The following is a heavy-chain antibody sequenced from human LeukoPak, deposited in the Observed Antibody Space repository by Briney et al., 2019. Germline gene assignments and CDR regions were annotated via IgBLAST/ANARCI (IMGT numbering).Heavy chain of an antibody. CDR3: VAIYYYDTSELHFDY. Sequence: GESLKISCKGSGYSFTTYWIGWVRQMPGKGLEWMGIIYPGDSDTRYSPSFQGQVTISADKSISSAYLQWSSLKASDTAMYYCVAIYYYDTSELHFDYWGQGTLVTVSS. J-gene: IGHJ4*02. D-gene: IGHD3-22*01. CDR2: IYPGDSDT. CDR1: GYSFTTYW. V-gene: IGHV5-51*01.